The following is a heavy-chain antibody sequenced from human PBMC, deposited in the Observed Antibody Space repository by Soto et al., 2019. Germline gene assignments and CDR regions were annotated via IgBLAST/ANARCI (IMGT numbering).Heavy chain of an antibody. Sequence: SETLSLTCAFSCGSIISSNWWSWVRQPPGKGLEWIGEIYHSGSTNYNPSLKSRVTISVDKSKNQFSLKLSSVTAADTAVYYCARRGYSGYDPTYYYYGMDVWGQGTTVTVSS. J-gene: IGHJ6*02. CDR2: IYHSGST. D-gene: IGHD5-12*01. V-gene: IGHV4-4*02. CDR3: ARRGYSGYDPTYYYYGMDV. CDR1: CGSIISSNW.